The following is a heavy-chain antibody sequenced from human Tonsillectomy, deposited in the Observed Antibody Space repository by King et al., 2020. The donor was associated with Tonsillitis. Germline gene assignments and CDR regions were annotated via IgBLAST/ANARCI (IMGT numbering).Heavy chain of an antibody. Sequence: VQLVESGGGVVQPGRSLRLSCAGSGFTFNKYGMHWVRQAPGKGLEWVAVISYDGNNKYYGDSVKGRSTISRDNSENTLFLQMNSLRAEDTAVYYCAKDTGEGWEIQDWGQGTLVTVSS. J-gene: IGHJ4*02. V-gene: IGHV3-30*18. D-gene: IGHD1-26*01. CDR2: ISYDGNNK. CDR3: AKDTGEGWEIQD. CDR1: GFTFNKYG.